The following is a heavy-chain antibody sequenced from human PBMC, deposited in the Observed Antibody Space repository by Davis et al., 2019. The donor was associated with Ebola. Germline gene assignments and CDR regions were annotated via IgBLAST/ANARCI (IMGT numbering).Heavy chain of an antibody. D-gene: IGHD2-2*01. CDR2: INHSGST. CDR3: ARHNRVIVVVPVGWFDP. V-gene: IGHV4-34*01. CDR1: GGSFSGYY. J-gene: IGHJ5*02. Sequence: GSLRLSCAVYGGSFSGYYWSWIRQPPGKGLEWIGEINHSGSTNYNPSLKSRVTISVDTSKNQFSLKLSSVTAADTAVYYCARHNRVIVVVPVGWFDPWGQGTLVTVSS.